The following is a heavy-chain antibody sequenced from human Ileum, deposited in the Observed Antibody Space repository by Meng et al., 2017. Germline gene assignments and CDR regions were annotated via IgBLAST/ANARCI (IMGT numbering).Heavy chain of an antibody. D-gene: IGHD3-10*01. Sequence: QVQLQESGPGLVKPSGTLSLTCPGSGGAIRISIWWSWVRQPPEKGLVWIGEIHHSGTTNYSPSLKSRLTISVDKSKNQFSLKLQSVTAADTAVYFCARGVVSGSHYNTYWGQGILVTVSS. V-gene: IGHV4-4*02. CDR2: IHHSGTT. CDR3: ARGVVSGSHYNTY. CDR1: GGAIRISIW. J-gene: IGHJ4*02.